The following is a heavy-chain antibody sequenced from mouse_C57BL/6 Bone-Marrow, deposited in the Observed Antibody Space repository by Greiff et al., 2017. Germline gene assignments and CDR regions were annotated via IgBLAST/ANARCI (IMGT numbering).Heavy chain of an antibody. CDR2: IDPSDSET. D-gene: IGHD2-4*01. V-gene: IGHV1-52*01. CDR1: GYTFTSYW. Sequence: QVQLQQPGAELVRPGSSVKLSCKASGYTFTSYWMHWVKQRPIQGLEWIGNIDPSDSETHYNQKFKGKATLTVDKSSSTAYMHLSSLTSEDSAVYYCAREDYVYAMDYWGQGTSVTVSS. J-gene: IGHJ4*01. CDR3: AREDYVYAMDY.